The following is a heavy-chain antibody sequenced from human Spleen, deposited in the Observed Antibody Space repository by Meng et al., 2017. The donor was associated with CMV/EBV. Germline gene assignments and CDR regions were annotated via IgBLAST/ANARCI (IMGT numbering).Heavy chain of an antibody. CDR2: GYPLGGT. Sequence: HAAGKGMRWIGYGYPLGGTNYNPSLRSRVTISVDTPKNQFSLRLRSGTAAGTAVYYCASTKISIFGVVTFEAASYNWFDPWGQGTLVTVSS. D-gene: IGHD3-3*01. CDR3: ASTKISIFGVVTFEAASYNWFDP. J-gene: IGHJ5*02. V-gene: IGHV4-59*01.